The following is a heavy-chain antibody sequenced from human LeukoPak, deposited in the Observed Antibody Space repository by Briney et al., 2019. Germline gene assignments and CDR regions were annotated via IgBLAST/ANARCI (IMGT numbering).Heavy chain of an antibody. CDR2: IYTSGST. D-gene: IGHD3-10*01. CDR3: ARGSGSYIPHLYYYYMDV. V-gene: IGHV4-61*02. CDR1: GGSISSGSYY. J-gene: IGHJ6*03. Sequence: PSETLSLTCTVSGGSISSGSYYWSWIRQPAGKGLEWIGRIYTSGSTNYNPSLKSRVTISVDTSKNQFSLKLSSVTAADTAVYYCARGSGSYIPHLYYYYMDVWGKGTTVTISS.